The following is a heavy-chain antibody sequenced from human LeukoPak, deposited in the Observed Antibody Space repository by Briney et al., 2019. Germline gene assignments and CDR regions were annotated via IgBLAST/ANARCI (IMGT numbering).Heavy chain of an antibody. Sequence: ASVKVSCKASGYTFTSYGIRWVRQAPGQGLEWMGWISAYNGNTNYAQKLQGRVTMTTDTSTSTAYMELRSLRSDDTAVYYCARRDYGGNSEYFQHWGQGTLVTVSS. D-gene: IGHD4-23*01. CDR3: ARRDYGGNSEYFQH. CDR2: ISAYNGNT. J-gene: IGHJ1*01. V-gene: IGHV1-18*01. CDR1: GYTFTSYG.